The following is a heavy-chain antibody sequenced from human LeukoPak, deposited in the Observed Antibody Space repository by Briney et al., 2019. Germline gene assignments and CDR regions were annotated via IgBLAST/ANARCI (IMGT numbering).Heavy chain of an antibody. CDR2: INHSGST. V-gene: IGHV4-39*07. CDR3: ARGGWGSVLMVYAKNRDYYMDV. D-gene: IGHD2-8*01. CDR1: GGSISSSSYY. J-gene: IGHJ6*03. Sequence: SETLSLTCTVSGGSISSSSYYWSWIRQPPGKGLEWIGEINHSGSTNYNPSLKSRVTISVDTSKNQFSLKLSSVTATDTAVYYCARGGWGSVLMVYAKNRDYYMDVWGKGTTVTVSS.